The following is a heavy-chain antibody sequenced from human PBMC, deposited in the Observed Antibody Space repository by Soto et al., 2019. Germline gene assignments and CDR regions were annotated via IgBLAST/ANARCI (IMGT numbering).Heavy chain of an antibody. J-gene: IGHJ4*02. Sequence: SVKVSCKASGGTFSSYTVSWVRQAPGQGLEWTGRIIPILGIANYAQKFQGRVTITADKSTSTAYMELSSLRSEDTAVYYCARDFAVSSPYWGQGTLVTVSS. CDR2: IIPILGIA. CDR3: ARDFAVSSPY. CDR1: GGTFSSYT. V-gene: IGHV1-69*04.